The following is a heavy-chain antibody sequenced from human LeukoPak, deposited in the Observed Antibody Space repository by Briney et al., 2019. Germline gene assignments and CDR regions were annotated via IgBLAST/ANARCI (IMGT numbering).Heavy chain of an antibody. V-gene: IGHV3-30*02. CDR3: AKGDSN. J-gene: IGHJ4*02. D-gene: IGHD6-13*01. CDR2: IRNDIPKDGINK. Sequence: PGGSLRLSCTTSGFIFSNYGMHWVRQAPGKGLEWVALIRNDIPKDGINKYYADSVSGRFTISRDNSKNTVYLQMNSLRVADTAMYYCAKGDSNWGQGTLVTVSS. CDR1: GFIFSNYG.